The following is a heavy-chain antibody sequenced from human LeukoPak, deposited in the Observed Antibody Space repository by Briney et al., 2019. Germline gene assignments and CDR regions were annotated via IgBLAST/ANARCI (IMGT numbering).Heavy chain of an antibody. V-gene: IGHV3-30*04. CDR2: IAYDGSNK. J-gene: IGHJ4*02. CDR3: AREWGSYDSSGYYFDF. Sequence: GGSLRLSCAASGFTFSSYAIHWVRQAPDKGLEWVAAIAYDGSNKYYADSVKGRFTISRDNSKNTVYLQMNSLRAEDTAVYYCAREWGSYDSSGYYFDFWGQGTLVTVSS. D-gene: IGHD3-22*01. CDR1: GFTFSSYA.